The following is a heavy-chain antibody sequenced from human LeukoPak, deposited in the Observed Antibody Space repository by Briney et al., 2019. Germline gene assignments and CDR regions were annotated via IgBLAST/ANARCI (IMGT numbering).Heavy chain of an antibody. CDR3: ARALPPAY. CDR1: GGSFSGYY. V-gene: IGHV4-34*01. CDR2: INHSGST. Sequence: PSETLSLTCAVYGGSFSGYYWSWIRQPPGEGLEWIGEINHSGSTNYNPSLKSRVTISVDTSKNQFSLKLSSVTAADTAVYYCARALPPAYWGQGTLVTVSS. J-gene: IGHJ4*02.